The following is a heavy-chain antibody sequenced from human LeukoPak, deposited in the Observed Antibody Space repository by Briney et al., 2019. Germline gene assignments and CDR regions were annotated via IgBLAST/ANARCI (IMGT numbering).Heavy chain of an antibody. V-gene: IGHV1-24*01. CDR1: GYTLTELS. J-gene: IGHJ6*03. CDR3: ATVKFPDYYYYYMDV. Sequence: ASVKVSCKVSGYTLTELSMHWVRQAPGKGLEWMGGFDPEDGETIYAQKFQGRVTMTEDTSTDTAYMELSSLRSEDTAVHYCATVKFPDYYYYYMDVWGKGTTVTVSS. CDR2: FDPEDGET.